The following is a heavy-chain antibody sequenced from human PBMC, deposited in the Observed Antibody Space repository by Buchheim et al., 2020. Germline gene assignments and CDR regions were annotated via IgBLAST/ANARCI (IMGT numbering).Heavy chain of an antibody. CDR2: ISYDGSNK. CDR1: GFTFSSYA. J-gene: IGHJ5*02. CDR3: ARGWFDP. Sequence: QVQLVESGGGVVQPGRSLRLSCAASGFTFSSYAMHWVRQAPGKGLEWVAVISYDGSNKYYADSVKSRFTISRDNSKNTLDLQMNSLRAEDTAVYYCARGWFDPWGQGTL. V-gene: IGHV3-30*04.